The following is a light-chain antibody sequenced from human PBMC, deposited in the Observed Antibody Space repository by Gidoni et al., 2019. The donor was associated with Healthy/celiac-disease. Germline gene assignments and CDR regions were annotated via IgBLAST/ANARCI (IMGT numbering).Light chain of an antibody. V-gene: IGKV1-39*01. J-gene: IGKJ1*01. CDR2: AAS. Sequence: DIQMTHSPSSLSASVGDRVTSTCRASQSISSYLNWYQQKPGKAPNLLIYAASSLQSGVPSRFSGSGSGTDFTLTISSLQPEDFATYYCQQSYSTPRTFGQGTKVEIK. CDR1: QSISSY. CDR3: QQSYSTPRT.